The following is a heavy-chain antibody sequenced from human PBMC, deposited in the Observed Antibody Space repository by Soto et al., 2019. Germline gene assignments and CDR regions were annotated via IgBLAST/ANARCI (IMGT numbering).Heavy chain of an antibody. J-gene: IGHJ6*02. CDR1: GGSFSGYY. D-gene: IGHD3-3*01. V-gene: IGHV4-34*01. Sequence: QVQLQQWGAGLLKPSETLSLTCAVYGGSFSGYYWSWIRQPPGKGLAWIGEINPSGSTNYNPSLKSLVTIPVDTSKTQFSLKLSCVTAADTAVYYCARGRFDFWSGYYTGTFLYGMDVWGQGTTVTVSS. CDR2: INPSGST. CDR3: ARGRFDFWSGYYTGTFLYGMDV.